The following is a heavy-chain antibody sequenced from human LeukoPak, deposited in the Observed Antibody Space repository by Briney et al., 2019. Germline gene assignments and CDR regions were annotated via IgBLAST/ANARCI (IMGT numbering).Heavy chain of an antibody. CDR1: GGSISSYY. J-gene: IGHJ4*02. CDR3: ARGVRYCSSTSCYEFDY. D-gene: IGHD2-2*01. Sequence: SETLSLTCTVSGGSISSYYWSWIRQPPGKGLEWIGEINHSGSTNYNPSLKSRVTISVDTSKNQFSLKLSSVTAVDTAVYYCARGVRYCSSTSCYEFDYWGQGTLVTVSS. CDR2: INHSGST. V-gene: IGHV4-34*01.